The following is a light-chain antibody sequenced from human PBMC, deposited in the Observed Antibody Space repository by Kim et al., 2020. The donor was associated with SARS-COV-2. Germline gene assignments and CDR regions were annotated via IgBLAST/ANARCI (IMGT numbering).Light chain of an antibody. Sequence: EVVLTQSPATLSVSPGESVTLSCRASQSVHSNLAWYQQKPGQAPSLLIDDASTRATGIPARFSGSGSGTEFTLTISSLQPDDSAVYYCQQHDQWPFTFGGGTKVEIK. CDR2: DAS. CDR3: QQHDQWPFT. J-gene: IGKJ4*01. CDR1: QSVHSN. V-gene: IGKV3-15*01.